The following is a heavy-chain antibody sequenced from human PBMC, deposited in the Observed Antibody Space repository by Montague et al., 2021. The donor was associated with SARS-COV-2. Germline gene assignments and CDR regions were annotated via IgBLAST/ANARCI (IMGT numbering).Heavy chain of an antibody. Sequence: SLRLSCAASGFTLSSYAMNWVRQAPGKGLEWVSSISGSDDTTYYADSVKGRFTISRDSSKNTLYLQMNSLRVGETAVYYCAKGFTSWPRGLFDYWGQGSLVTVSS. J-gene: IGHJ4*02. CDR1: GFTLSSYA. CDR3: AKGFTSWPRGLFDY. V-gene: IGHV3-23*01. CDR2: ISGSDDTT. D-gene: IGHD2-2*01.